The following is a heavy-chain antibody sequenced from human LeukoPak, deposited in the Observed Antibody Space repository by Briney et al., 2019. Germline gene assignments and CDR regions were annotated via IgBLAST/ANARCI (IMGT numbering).Heavy chain of an antibody. CDR1: DDSINSYY. CDR3: ARESNGDPRFFDY. Sequence: PSETLSLTCTVSDDSINSYYWSWIRQPPGKGLEWIGFVYHSGRTNYNPSLKSRVTMSVDTSKKQFSLKLTSVTAADTALYYCARESNGDPRFFDYWGQGTLVIVSS. D-gene: IGHD2-8*01. CDR2: VYHSGRT. J-gene: IGHJ4*02. V-gene: IGHV4-59*12.